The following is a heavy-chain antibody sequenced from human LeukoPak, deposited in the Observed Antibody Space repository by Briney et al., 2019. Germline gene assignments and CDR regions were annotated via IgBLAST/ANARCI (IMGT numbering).Heavy chain of an antibody. J-gene: IGHJ4*02. CDR1: GDSISSYM. D-gene: IGHD1-14*01. V-gene: IGHV4-4*07. CDR2: IYTSGNT. Sequence: SETLPLTCTVSGDSISSYMWSWIRQPAGKGLEWIGRIYTSGNTNYNPSLKSRVTMLLDTSKSQFSLNLTSVTAADTAVYYCARENSTTGLYFDYWGQGTLATVSS. CDR3: ARENSTTGLYFDY.